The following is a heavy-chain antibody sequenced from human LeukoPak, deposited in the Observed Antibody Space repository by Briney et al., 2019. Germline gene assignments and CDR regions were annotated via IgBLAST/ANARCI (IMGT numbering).Heavy chain of an antibody. D-gene: IGHD4-17*01. CDR1: GGSFSGYY. V-gene: IGHV4-39*01. Sequence: SETLSLTCAVYGGSFSGYYWGWIRQPPRKGLEWIGSIYYSGSTYYNPSLKSRVTISVDTSKNQFSLKLSSVTAADTAVYYCARIDYGDYWYYFDYWGQGTLVTVSS. CDR3: ARIDYGDYWYYFDY. J-gene: IGHJ4*02. CDR2: IYYSGST.